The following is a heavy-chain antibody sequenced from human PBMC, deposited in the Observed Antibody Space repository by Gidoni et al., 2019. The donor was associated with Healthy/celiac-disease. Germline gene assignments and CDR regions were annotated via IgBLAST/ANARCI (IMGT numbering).Heavy chain of an antibody. D-gene: IGHD2-2*01. CDR2: IDPSDSYT. Sequence: EVQLVQSGAEVKKPGESLRISCKGSGYSFTSYWISWVRQMPGKGLEWMGRIDPSDSYTNYSPSFQGHVTISADKSISTAYLQWSSLKASDTAMYYCARLVGHCSSTSCYYYYGMDVWGQGTTVTVSS. J-gene: IGHJ6*02. CDR1: GYSFTSYW. V-gene: IGHV5-10-1*03. CDR3: ARLVGHCSSTSCYYYYGMDV.